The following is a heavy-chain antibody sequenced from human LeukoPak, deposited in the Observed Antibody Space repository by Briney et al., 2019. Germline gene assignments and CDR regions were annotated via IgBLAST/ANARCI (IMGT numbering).Heavy chain of an antibody. CDR3: ARDGSAGIAAAFDY. CDR1: GFTFSSYS. Sequence: GGSLRLSCAASGFTFSSYSMNWVRQAPGKGLEWVSSISSSSSYIYYADSVKGRFTISRDNAKNSLYLQMNSLRAEDTAVYYCARDGSAGIAAAFDYWGQGTLVTVSS. D-gene: IGHD6-13*01. J-gene: IGHJ4*02. V-gene: IGHV3-21*01. CDR2: ISSSSSYI.